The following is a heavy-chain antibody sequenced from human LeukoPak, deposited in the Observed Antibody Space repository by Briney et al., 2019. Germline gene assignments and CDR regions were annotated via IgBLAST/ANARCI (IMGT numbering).Heavy chain of an antibody. Sequence: SVKVSCKASGGTFISYAISWVRQAPGQGLEWMGGIIPIFGTANYAQKLQGRVTITADESTSTAYMELSSLRSEDTAVYYCARGGGSRLFDYWGQGTLVTVSS. CDR3: ARGGGSRLFDY. J-gene: IGHJ4*02. D-gene: IGHD1-26*01. V-gene: IGHV1-69*01. CDR1: GGTFISYA. CDR2: IIPIFGTA.